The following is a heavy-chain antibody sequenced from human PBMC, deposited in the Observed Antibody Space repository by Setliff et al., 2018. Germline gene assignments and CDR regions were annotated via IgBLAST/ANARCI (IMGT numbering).Heavy chain of an antibody. CDR1: GYTFRNYA. V-gene: IGHV1-18*01. CDR3: ARAPSVELVTIRTNSWFTY. D-gene: IGHD5-18*01. CDR2: ISVYNGDT. J-gene: IGHJ4*02. Sequence: GGSVKVSCKASGYTFRNYAFAWVRQAPGQGLEWVGWISVYNGDTNYAQKFQGRVTLTTDTSTGTAYMELRSLTSDDSAFYYCARAPSVELVTIRTNSWFTYWGQGTLVTVSS.